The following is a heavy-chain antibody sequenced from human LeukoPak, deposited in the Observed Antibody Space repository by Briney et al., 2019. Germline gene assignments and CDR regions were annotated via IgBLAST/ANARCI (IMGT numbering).Heavy chain of an antibody. D-gene: IGHD3-22*01. V-gene: IGHV3-30*04. CDR3: ARDGDYYDSSGYYFDY. CDR2: ISYDGSNK. J-gene: IGHJ4*02. CDR1: GFTFSGYA. Sequence: GGSLRLSCAASGFTFSGYAMHWVRQAPGKGLEWVAVISYDGSNKYYADSVKGRFTISRDNSKNTLYLQMNSLRAEDTAVYYCARDGDYYDSSGYYFDYWGQGTLVTVSS.